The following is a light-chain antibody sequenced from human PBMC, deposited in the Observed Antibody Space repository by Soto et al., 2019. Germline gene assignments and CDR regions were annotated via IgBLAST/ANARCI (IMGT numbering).Light chain of an antibody. Sequence: EIVMTQSPAPLSVSPGDRATLSCRASQSISSNLAWYQQKPGQAPRLLMFRTSSRATGFPARFSGSGSGTEFNLTISSLQSEDFGVYYCQQYNNWPPRWTFGQGAKV. CDR2: RTS. V-gene: IGKV3-15*01. CDR3: QQYNNWPPRWT. J-gene: IGKJ1*01. CDR1: QSISSN.